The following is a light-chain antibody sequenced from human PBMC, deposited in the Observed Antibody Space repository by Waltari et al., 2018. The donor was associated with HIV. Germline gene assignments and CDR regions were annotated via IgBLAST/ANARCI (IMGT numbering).Light chain of an antibody. Sequence: EVVMTQSPATLSVSPGERATLSCRASQSVNSHLAWYQHKPGQAPRLLIYGASTRATGVPARFSGSGSGTEFTLTISSLQSEDFAVYYCMQGTHWPPTFGQGTKVEIK. J-gene: IGKJ1*01. CDR2: GAS. CDR3: MQGTHWPPT. CDR1: QSVNSH. V-gene: IGKV3-15*01.